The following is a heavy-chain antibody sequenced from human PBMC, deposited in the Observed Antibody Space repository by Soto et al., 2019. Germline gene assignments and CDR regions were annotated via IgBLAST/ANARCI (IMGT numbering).Heavy chain of an antibody. CDR2: ISYDGSKE. J-gene: IGHJ4*02. V-gene: IGHV3-30*18. D-gene: IGHD2-15*01. CDR3: AKWYESYCSGRSCYSDYFDY. Sequence: GGSLRLSCSVAGFTFSTYGMHWVRQAPGKGLEWVAIISYDGSKEYYADSVKGRFTISRDSSKNTLYLQMNSLRAEDTAVYYCAKWYESYCSGRSCYSDYFDYWGQGTLVTVFS. CDR1: GFTFSTYG.